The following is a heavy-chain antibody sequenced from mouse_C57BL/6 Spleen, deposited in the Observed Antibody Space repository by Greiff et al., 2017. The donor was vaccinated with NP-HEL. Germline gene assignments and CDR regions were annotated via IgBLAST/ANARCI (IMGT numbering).Heavy chain of an antibody. J-gene: IGHJ2*01. CDR2: ISYDGSN. V-gene: IGHV3-6*01. Sequence: EVQLVESGPGLVKPSQSLSLTCSVTGYSITSGYYWNWIRQFPGNKLEWMGYISYDGSNNYNPSLKNRISITRDTSKNQFVLKLNSVTTEDTATYYCARWHYYCSSDYWGQGTTLTVSS. D-gene: IGHD1-1*01. CDR3: ARWHYYCSSDY. CDR1: GYSITSGYY.